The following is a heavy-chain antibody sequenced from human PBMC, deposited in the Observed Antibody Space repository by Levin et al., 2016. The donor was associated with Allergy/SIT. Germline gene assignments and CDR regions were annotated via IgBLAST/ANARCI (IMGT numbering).Heavy chain of an antibody. V-gene: IGHV3-21*01. Sequence: GESLKISCAASGFTFSSYSMNWVRQAPGKGLEWVSSISSSSSYIYYADSVKGRFTISRDNAKNSLYLQMNSLRAEDTAVYYCARNYGDYAYGMDVWGQGTTVTVSS. CDR2: ISSSSSYI. D-gene: IGHD4-17*01. CDR3: ARNYGDYAYGMDV. CDR1: GFTFSSYS. J-gene: IGHJ6*02.